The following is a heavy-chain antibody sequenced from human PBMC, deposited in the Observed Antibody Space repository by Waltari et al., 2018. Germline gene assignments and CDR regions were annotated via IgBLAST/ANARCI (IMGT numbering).Heavy chain of an antibody. J-gene: IGHJ3*02. CDR1: GGTFSSYA. D-gene: IGHD2-2*01. CDR2: IIPIFGTA. V-gene: IGHV1-69*05. Sequence: QVQLVQSGAEVKKPGSSVKVSCKASGGTFSSYAIRRVRQATGQGLEWMGGIIPIFGTANYAQKFQGRVTITTDESTSTAYMELSSLRSEDTAVYYCARGRIVVVPAVTALDDAFDIWGQGTMVTVSS. CDR3: ARGRIVVVPAVTALDDAFDI.